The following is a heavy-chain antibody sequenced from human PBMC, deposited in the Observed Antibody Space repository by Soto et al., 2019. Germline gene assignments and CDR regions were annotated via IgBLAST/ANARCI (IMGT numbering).Heavy chain of an antibody. CDR2: FIPLFGTA. Sequence: QVQLVQSGAEVKKPGSSVKVSCKASGGTFSSYAISWVRQGPGQGLEWMGGFIPLFGTANYAQKFQGRVTITADESTSTAYMELSSMRSEHTAVYSCASSDSSGYYSYWGQGTLVTVSS. CDR3: ASSDSSGYYSY. CDR1: GGTFSSYA. J-gene: IGHJ4*02. D-gene: IGHD3-22*01. V-gene: IGHV1-69*01.